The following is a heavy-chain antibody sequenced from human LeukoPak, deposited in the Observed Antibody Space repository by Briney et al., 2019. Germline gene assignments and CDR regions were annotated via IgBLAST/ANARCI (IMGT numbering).Heavy chain of an antibody. CDR3: VSFYETY. CDR1: GDSW. J-gene: IGHJ4*02. CDR2: INIDGSWT. V-gene: IGHV3-74*01. Sequence: PGGSLRLSCAASGDSWRHWVRQAPGEGRGGVSHINIDGSWTSYADSVKGRFTISKDNAKNTVYLQMTSLRAEDTAVYYCVSFYETYWGRGTLVTVSS. D-gene: IGHD2/OR15-2a*01.